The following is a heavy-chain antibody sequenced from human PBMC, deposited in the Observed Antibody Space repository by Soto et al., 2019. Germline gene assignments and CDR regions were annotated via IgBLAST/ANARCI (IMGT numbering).Heavy chain of an antibody. Sequence: SETLSLTCTVSGGSISSSSYYWGWIRQPPGKGLEWIGSIYYSGSTYYNPSLKSRVTISVDTSKNQFSLKLSSVTAADTAVHYCARHVPPSLLRIAVDNWFDPWGQGTLVTVSS. CDR3: ARHVPPSLLRIAVDNWFDP. J-gene: IGHJ5*02. CDR1: GGSISSSSYY. CDR2: IYYSGST. V-gene: IGHV4-39*01. D-gene: IGHD6-19*01.